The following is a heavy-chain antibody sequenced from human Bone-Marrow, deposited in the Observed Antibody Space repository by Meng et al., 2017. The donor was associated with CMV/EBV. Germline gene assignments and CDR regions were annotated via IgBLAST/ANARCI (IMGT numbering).Heavy chain of an antibody. CDR1: GFAFSIYS. Sequence: GGSLRLSCAASGFAFSIYSMNWVRQAPGKGLEWVASISSSSSNIYYADSVKGRFTISRDNAKNSLHLQMNSLRAEDMAVYYCARDWMEVRPYYYYGMDVWGQGTTVTVSS. CDR3: ARDWMEVRPYYYYGMDV. V-gene: IGHV3-21*01. CDR2: ISSSSSNI. J-gene: IGHJ6*02. D-gene: IGHD1-7*01.